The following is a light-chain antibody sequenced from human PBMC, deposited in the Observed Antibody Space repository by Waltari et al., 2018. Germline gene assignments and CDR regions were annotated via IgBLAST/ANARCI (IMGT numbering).Light chain of an antibody. J-gene: IGLJ3*02. CDR3: ATWDDTLNGQV. V-gene: IGLV1-44*01. CDR1: YSNLGSNP. CDR2: SND. Sequence: QSVLTQPPSASGTPGQRVTISCSGTYSNLGSNPVNWYQQVPGAAPKLLLYSNDPRPSGVPDRFSGSKSGTSASLVISGLQSGDEAFYHCATWDDTLNGQVFGGGTKLTVL.